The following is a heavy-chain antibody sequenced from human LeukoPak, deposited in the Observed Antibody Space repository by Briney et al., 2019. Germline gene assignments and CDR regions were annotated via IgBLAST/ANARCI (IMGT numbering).Heavy chain of an antibody. CDR3: ARLSDYGFNWFDP. CDR1: GYRFATYW. J-gene: IGHJ5*02. CDR2: IYPPDSDA. V-gene: IGHV5-51*01. D-gene: IGHD3-3*01. Sequence: GASLKISCQGSGYRFATYWIGWVRQMPGKGLEGMGIIYPPDSDAKYSPSFQGLVTIAADKSINTAYLQWKSLKASDTAMYYCARLSDYGFNWFDPWGQGTLVTVSS.